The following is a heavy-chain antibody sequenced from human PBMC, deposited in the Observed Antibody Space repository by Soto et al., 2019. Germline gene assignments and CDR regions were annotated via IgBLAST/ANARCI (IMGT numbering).Heavy chain of an antibody. CDR3: ARDRVAGIWGDAFDI. CDR2: TNPHNANT. J-gene: IGHJ3*02. V-gene: IGHV1-18*04. Sequence: ASVKVSCKTSGYTFTNHGINWVRQAPGQGLEWMGWTNPHNANTNYAQKLQGRVTMTTDTSTSTAYMDLRSLTSDDTAVYYCARDRVAGIWGDAFDIWGQGTMVTVSS. D-gene: IGHD3-16*01. CDR1: GYTFTNHG.